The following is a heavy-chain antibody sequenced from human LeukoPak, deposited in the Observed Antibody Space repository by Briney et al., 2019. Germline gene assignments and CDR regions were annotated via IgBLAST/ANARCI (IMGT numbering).Heavy chain of an antibody. CDR3: AKDEYCGGDCYIQH. CDR1: GSTFSNFV. Sequence: GGSLRLSCTASGSTFSNFVMSWVRQAPGKGLEWVSVISGSGGSTYYADSVKGRFTISRDNSKNTLYLQMNSLRAEDTAVYYCAKDEYCGGDCYIQHWGQGTLVTVSS. CDR2: ISGSGGST. J-gene: IGHJ1*01. D-gene: IGHD2-21*02. V-gene: IGHV3-23*01.